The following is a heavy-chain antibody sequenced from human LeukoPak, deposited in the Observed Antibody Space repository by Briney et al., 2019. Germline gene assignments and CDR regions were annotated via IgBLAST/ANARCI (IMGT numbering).Heavy chain of an antibody. Sequence: SETLSLTCTVSGGSISSGGYYWSWIRQPPGKGLEWIGSIYYSGSTYYNPSLKSRVTISVDTSKNQFSLKLSSVTAADTAVYYCARHAFWSGYYIDYYYYGMDVRGQGTTVTVSS. CDR1: GGSISSGGYY. CDR3: ARHAFWSGYYIDYYYYGMDV. D-gene: IGHD3-3*01. J-gene: IGHJ6*02. CDR2: IYYSGST. V-gene: IGHV4-39*01.